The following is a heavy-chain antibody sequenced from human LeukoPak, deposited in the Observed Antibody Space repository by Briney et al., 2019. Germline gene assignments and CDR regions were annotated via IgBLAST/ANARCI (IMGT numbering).Heavy chain of an antibody. Sequence: GGSLRLSCAASGFTFSNAWMSWVRQAPGKGLEWVSYISSSSSTIYYADSVKGRFTISRDNAKNSLYLQMNSLRAEDTAVYYCARAGDLDYWGQGTLVTVSS. J-gene: IGHJ4*02. CDR1: GFTFSNAW. D-gene: IGHD7-27*01. CDR3: ARAGDLDY. V-gene: IGHV3-48*04. CDR2: ISSSSSTI.